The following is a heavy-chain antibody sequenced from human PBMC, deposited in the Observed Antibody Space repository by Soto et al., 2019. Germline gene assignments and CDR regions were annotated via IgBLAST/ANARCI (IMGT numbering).Heavy chain of an antibody. V-gene: IGHV4-39*01. D-gene: IGHD2-2*01. CDR2: IYYSGST. J-gene: IGHJ3*02. CDR3: ARLSSIVVVPAAISANAFDI. CDR1: GGSISSSSYY. Sequence: SETLSLTCTVSGGSISSSSYYWGWIRQPPGKGLEWIGSIYYSGSTYYNPSLKSRVTISVDTSKNQFSLKLSSVTAADTAVYYCARLSSIVVVPAAISANAFDIWGQGTMVTVSS.